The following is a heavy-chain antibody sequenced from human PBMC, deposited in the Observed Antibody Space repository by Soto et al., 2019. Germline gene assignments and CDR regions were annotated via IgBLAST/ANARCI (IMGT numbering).Heavy chain of an antibody. CDR2: ISYDGSNK. CDR1: GFTFSSYA. CDR3: AREGNDILTGYTLDY. J-gene: IGHJ4*02. D-gene: IGHD3-9*01. V-gene: IGHV3-30-3*01. Sequence: PGGSLRLSCADSGFTFSSYAMHWVRQAPGKGLEWVAVISYDGSNKYYADSVKGRFTISRDNSKNTLYLQMNSLRAEDTAVYYCAREGNDILTGYTLDYWGQGTLVTVSS.